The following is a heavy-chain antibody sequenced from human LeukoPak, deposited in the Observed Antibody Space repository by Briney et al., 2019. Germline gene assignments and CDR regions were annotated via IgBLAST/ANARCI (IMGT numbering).Heavy chain of an antibody. CDR3: ATVGGATTIDY. Sequence: PSETLSLTCAVCGGSFSGYYWSWIRQPPGKGLEWIGEINHSGSTNYNPSLKSRVTISVDTSKNQFSLKLSSVTAADTAVYYCATVGGATTIDYWGQGTLVTVSS. D-gene: IGHD1-26*01. V-gene: IGHV4-34*01. CDR2: INHSGST. J-gene: IGHJ4*02. CDR1: GGSFSGYY.